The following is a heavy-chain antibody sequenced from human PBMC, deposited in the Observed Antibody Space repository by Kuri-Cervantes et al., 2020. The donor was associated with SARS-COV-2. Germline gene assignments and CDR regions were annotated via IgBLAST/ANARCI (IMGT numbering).Heavy chain of an antibody. V-gene: IGHV3-13*05. CDR3: ARAARSSSPDAYYYYYYMDV. D-gene: IGHD6-6*01. CDR1: GFTFSSYD. Sequence: GESLKISCAASGFTFSSYDMHWVRQATGKGLEWVSAIGTAGDPYYPGSVKGRFTISRHNSKNTLYLQMNSLRAEDTAVYYCARAARSSSPDAYYYYYYMDVWGKGTTVTVSS. J-gene: IGHJ6*03. CDR2: IGTAGDP.